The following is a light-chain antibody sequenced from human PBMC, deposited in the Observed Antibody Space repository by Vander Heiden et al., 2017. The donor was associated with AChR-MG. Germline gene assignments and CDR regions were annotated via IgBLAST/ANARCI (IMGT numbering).Light chain of an antibody. Sequence: QSALTQPASVSGSPGQSNTIPCTGTSSDVGSYNLVSWYQQHPGKAPKLMIYEVSKRPSGVSNRFSGSKSGNTASLTISGLQAEDEADYYCCSYAGSSTLVFGGGTKLTVL. CDR3: CSYAGSSTLV. J-gene: IGLJ2*01. V-gene: IGLV2-23*02. CDR2: EVS. CDR1: SSDVGSYNL.